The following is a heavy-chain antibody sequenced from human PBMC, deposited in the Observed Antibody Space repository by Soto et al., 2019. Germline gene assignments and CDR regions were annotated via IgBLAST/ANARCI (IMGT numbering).Heavy chain of an antibody. CDR1: GLSINSNYF. Sequence: SETLSLTCAVSGLSINSNYFWGWIRQTPGRGLEWIGSIYFGGNTYYTPSLKSRVTISADLSNNTLYLQMNSLRADDTALYYCAKDQGGTTYIFDYWGQGTLVTVSS. D-gene: IGHD1-26*01. CDR3: AKDQGGTTYIFDY. J-gene: IGHJ4*02. CDR2: IYFGGNT. V-gene: IGHV4-39*02.